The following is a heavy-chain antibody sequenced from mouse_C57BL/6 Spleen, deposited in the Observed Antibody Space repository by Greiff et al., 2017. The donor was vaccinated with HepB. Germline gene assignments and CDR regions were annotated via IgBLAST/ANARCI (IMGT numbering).Heavy chain of an antibody. D-gene: IGHD4-1*02. Sequence: QVQLQQPGAELLKPGASVKLSCKASGYTFTSYWMHWVKQRPGQGLEWIGMIHPNSGSTNYNEKFKSKATLTVDKSSSTAYMQLSSLTSEDSAVYYCARLATAAWFAYWGQGTLVTVSA. J-gene: IGHJ3*01. CDR2: IHPNSGST. CDR1: GYTFTSYW. V-gene: IGHV1-64*01. CDR3: ARLATAAWFAY.